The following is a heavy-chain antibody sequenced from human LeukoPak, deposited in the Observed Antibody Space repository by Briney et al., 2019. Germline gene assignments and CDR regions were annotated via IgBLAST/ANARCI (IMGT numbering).Heavy chain of an antibody. V-gene: IGHV4-39*07. CDR2: IYYSGST. CDR3: ARDLGYSSGWSPAPGMDV. CDR1: GGSISSSSYY. J-gene: IGHJ6*02. Sequence: PSETLSLTCTVSGGSISSSSYYWGWIRQPPGKGLEWIGSIYYSGSTYYNPSLKSRVTISVDTSKNQFSLKLSSVTAADTAVYYCARDLGYSSGWSPAPGMDVWGQGTTVTVSS. D-gene: IGHD6-19*01.